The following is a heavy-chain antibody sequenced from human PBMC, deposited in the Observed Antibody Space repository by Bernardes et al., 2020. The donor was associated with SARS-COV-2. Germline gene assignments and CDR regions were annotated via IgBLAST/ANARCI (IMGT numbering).Heavy chain of an antibody. J-gene: IGHJ6*02. V-gene: IGHV1-18*04. Sequence: VSEKVSCKASGYSFTRHGICRVRQDPRHGLEWTGWISAYHGRTNHAQKPQGRVTIPTDTSTSTAYMEQRSLRSDDTAVYYCARYPSRKQLWVKYYCYGRDGWGQGTGVAV. CDR1: GYSFTRHG. CDR3: ARYPSRKQLWVKYYCYGRDG. CDR2: ISAYHGRT. D-gene: IGHD5-18*01.